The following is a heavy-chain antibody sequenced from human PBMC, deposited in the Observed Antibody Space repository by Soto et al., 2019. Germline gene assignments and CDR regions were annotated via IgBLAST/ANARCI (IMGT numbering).Heavy chain of an antibody. CDR1: GFTFSNYA. J-gene: IGHJ6*02. CDR2: ISYDGSDK. D-gene: IGHD5-18*01. V-gene: IGHV3-30-3*01. Sequence: LRLSCAASGFTFSNYAMHWVRQAPGKGLEWVAVISYDGSDKYNANSVKGRFPISRDNSKNTLYLQMNSLRAEDTAVYYCARDTGPNGYNYYYFGMDVWGQGTTVTVSS. CDR3: ARDTGPNGYNYYYFGMDV.